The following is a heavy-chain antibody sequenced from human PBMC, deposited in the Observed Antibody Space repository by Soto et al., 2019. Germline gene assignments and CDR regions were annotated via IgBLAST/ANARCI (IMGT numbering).Heavy chain of an antibody. J-gene: IGHJ6*02. V-gene: IGHV1-2*04. Sequence: ASVKVSCKASGYTFTGYYMHWVRQAPGQGLEWMGWINPNSGGTNYAQKFQGWVTMTRDTSISTAYMELSRLRSDDTAVYYCVRSSRLVEDYYYGMDVWGQGTTVTVSS. CDR2: INPNSGGT. D-gene: IGHD2-15*01. CDR3: VRSSRLVEDYYYGMDV. CDR1: GYTFTGYY.